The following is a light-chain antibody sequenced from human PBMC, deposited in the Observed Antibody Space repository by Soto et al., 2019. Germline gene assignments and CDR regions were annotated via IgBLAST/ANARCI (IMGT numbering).Light chain of an antibody. CDR1: YSNIGAGYD. CDR3: AAWDDSLSGVV. J-gene: IGLJ2*01. CDR2: RNT. Sequence: QSVLTQPPSVSGAPGQGVTISCAGTYSNIGAGYDVHWYQQIPGTAPKLLIHRNTLRSSGVPDRFSGSKSGTSASLAISGLRSEDEADYYCAAWDDSLSGVVFGGGTKLTVL. V-gene: IGLV1-40*01.